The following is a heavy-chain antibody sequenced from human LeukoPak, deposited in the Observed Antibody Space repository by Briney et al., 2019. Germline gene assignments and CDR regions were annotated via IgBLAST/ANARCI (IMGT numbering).Heavy chain of an antibody. V-gene: IGHV1-69*01. CDR3: ARGQVPYYYDSSGITWGRYYYGMDV. J-gene: IGHJ6*02. CDR2: IIPIFGTA. Sequence: ASVKVSCKASGGTFSSYAISWVRQAPGQGLEWMGGIIPIFGTANYAQKFQGRVTITADESTSTAYMELSSLRSEDTAVYYCARGQVPYYYDSSGITWGRYYYGMDVWGQGTTVTVSS. CDR1: GGTFSSYA. D-gene: IGHD3-22*01.